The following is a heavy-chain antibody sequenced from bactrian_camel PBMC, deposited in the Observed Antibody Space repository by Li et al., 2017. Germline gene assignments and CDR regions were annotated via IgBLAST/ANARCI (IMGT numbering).Heavy chain of an antibody. J-gene: IGHJ4*01. CDR2: IDDHGRT. D-gene: IGHD5*01. CDR1: GYSYSAYC. Sequence: HVQLVESGGGSVQAGGSLRLSCVVTGYSYSAYCLAYFRQAPGKEREAIAFIDDHGRTNYADSVKGRFTISKDNAMNTPYLQMDSLKPEDSAMYYCARSRFVFRGCDLSTSGYYYGGQGTQVTVS. V-gene: IGHV3S53*01. CDR3: ARSRFVFRGCDLSTSGYYY.